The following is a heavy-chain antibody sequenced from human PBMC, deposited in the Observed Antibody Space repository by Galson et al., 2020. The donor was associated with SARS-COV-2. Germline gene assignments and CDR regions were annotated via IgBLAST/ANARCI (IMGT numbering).Heavy chain of an antibody. CDR2: IYHSGST. V-gene: IGHV4-38-2*02. CDR3: ARDYVAGAGAFDY. J-gene: IGHJ4*02. CDR1: GYSISSGYY. Sequence: ASETLSLTCTVSGYSISSGYYWGWTRQPPGKGLEWIGSIYHSGSTYYNPSLKSRVTISVDTSKNQFSLKLSSVTAADTAVYYCARDYVAGAGAFDYWGQGTLVTVSS. D-gene: IGHD3-10*02.